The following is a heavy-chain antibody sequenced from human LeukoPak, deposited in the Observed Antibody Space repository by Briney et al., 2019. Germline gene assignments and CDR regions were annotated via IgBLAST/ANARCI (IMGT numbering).Heavy chain of an antibody. Sequence: PSETLSLTYTVSGGSISSNDYYWGWIRQPPGKGLEWIGSIYYRGSTYYNPSLKSRLTISVDTSKNQFSLKLSSVPAADTAVYYCAKGFWSGYHPDYWGQGTLVTVSS. J-gene: IGHJ4*02. CDR1: GGSISSNDYY. D-gene: IGHD3-3*01. V-gene: IGHV4-39*01. CDR3: AKGFWSGYHPDY. CDR2: IYYRGST.